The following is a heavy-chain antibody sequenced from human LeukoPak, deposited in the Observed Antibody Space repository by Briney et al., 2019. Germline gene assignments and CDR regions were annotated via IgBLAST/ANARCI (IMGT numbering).Heavy chain of an antibody. J-gene: IGHJ6*03. CDR1: GFTFSNAW. D-gene: IGHD1-1*01. Sequence: GSLRLSCAASGFTFSNAWMSWIRQPPGKGLEWIGEINHSGSTNYNPSLKSRVIISIDTSKNQFSLKVNSVTAADSAVYYCARVEGYDYYYMDVWGKGTTVTVSS. CDR2: INHSGST. V-gene: IGHV4-34*01. CDR3: ARVEGYDYYYMDV.